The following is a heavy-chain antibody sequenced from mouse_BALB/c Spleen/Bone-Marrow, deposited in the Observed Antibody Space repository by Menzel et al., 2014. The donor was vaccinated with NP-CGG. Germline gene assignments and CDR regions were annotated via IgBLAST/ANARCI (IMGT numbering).Heavy chain of an antibody. CDR3: ARGRFAY. V-gene: IGHV1-18*01. Sequence: SGPELVKPGASVKISCKTSGYTFTEYTIHWVKQSHGKSLEWIGNINPNIGGTTYNQKFKGKATLTVDMSSSTAYMDLRSLTSEDSAVYYCARGRFAYWGQGTLVTVSA. CDR2: INPNIGGT. CDR1: GYTFTEYT. J-gene: IGHJ3*01.